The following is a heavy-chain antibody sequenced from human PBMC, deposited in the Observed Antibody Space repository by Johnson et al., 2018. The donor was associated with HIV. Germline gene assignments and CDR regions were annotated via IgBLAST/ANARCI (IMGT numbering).Heavy chain of an antibody. CDR3: AKAGYYVSAFDI. CDR1: GFTFSDYY. J-gene: IGHJ3*02. CDR2: ISYDGGKK. V-gene: IGHV3-30*18. D-gene: IGHD3-10*02. Sequence: QVQLVESGGVVVQPGGSLRLSCAASGFTFSDYYMSWIRQAPGKGLEWVAIISYDGGKKYYADSVERRFTISRDNSKNTLYLQMNSLRAEDTAVYYCAKAGYYVSAFDIWGQGTLVTVSS.